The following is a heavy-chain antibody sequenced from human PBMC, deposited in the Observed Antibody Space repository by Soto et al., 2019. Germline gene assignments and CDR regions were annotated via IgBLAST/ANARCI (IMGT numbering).Heavy chain of an antibody. CDR2: ISYDGSNK. V-gene: IGHV3-30*18. Sequence: GGSLRLSCVASGFTFSDYGIHWVRQAPGKGLEWVSVISYDGSNKYYTDSVKGRFTISRDNSKNTLYLQMNSLRAEDTAVYYCAKDLGNTGRYFDWLLSNDWCNPWSQGTLVSVS. CDR1: GFTFSDYG. J-gene: IGHJ5*02. D-gene: IGHD3-9*01. CDR3: AKDLGNTGRYFDWLLSNDWCNP.